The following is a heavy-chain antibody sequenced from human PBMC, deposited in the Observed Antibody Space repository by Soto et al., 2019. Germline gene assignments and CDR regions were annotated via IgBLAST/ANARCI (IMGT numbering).Heavy chain of an antibody. CDR1: GFTVSSNY. Sequence: EVQLVESGGGLVQPGGSLRLSCAASGFTVSSNYMSWVRQAPGKGLEWVSVIYSGGSTFYADSVKGRFTISRDNSKNTVYLQMNSLRAEDAGVYYCAREIGRGADQTNDMDVWGKGTTVTVS. J-gene: IGHJ6*03. D-gene: IGHD3-10*01. V-gene: IGHV3-66*01. CDR2: IYSGGST. CDR3: AREIGRGADQTNDMDV.